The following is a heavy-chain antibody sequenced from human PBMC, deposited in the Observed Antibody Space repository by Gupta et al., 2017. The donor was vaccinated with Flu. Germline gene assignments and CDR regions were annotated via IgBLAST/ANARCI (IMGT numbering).Heavy chain of an antibody. CDR3: ATPHGKNIAAAGTRFAFDI. Sequence: EVQLLESGGGLVQPGGSLRLSCAASGFTFSSYAMSWVRQAPGKGLEWVSAISGSGGSTYYADSVKGRFTISRDNSKNTLYLQMNSLRAEDTAVYYCATPHGKNIAAAGTRFAFDIWGQGTMVTVSS. CDR2: ISGSGGST. CDR1: GFTFSSYA. D-gene: IGHD6-13*01. V-gene: IGHV3-23*01. J-gene: IGHJ3*02.